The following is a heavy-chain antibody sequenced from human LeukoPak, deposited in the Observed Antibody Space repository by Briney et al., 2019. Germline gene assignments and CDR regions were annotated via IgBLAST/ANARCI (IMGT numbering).Heavy chain of an antibody. D-gene: IGHD4-23*01. V-gene: IGHV4-39*01. CDR2: VFYRGST. CDR3: ARHKSWWELHAFDI. Sequence: SETLSLTCTVSSGSISSSSSYWGWIRPPPGKGLEWIGSVFYRGSTYYNPSLKSRVTISIDTSKNQFSLKLSSATAADTAVYYCARHKSWWELHAFDIWGQGTLVTVSS. CDR1: SGSISSSSSY. J-gene: IGHJ3*02.